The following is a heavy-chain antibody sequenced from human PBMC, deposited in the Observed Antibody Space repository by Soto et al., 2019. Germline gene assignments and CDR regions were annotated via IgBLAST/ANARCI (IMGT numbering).Heavy chain of an antibody. CDR2: MNPNSGNT. D-gene: IGHD2-2*01. CDR3: ARVTPWRGVVLVPTDSYNWFDA. J-gene: IGHJ5*02. Sequence: QVQLVQSGAEVKKPGASVKVSCKASGYTFTNYDINWVRQATGQGLEWMGWMNPNSGNTGYAQEFQXXXPMTWNTAISXXYXGXXRLRYEDTAVYYCARVTPWRGVVLVPTDSYNWFDAWGQGTLVTVAS. CDR1: GYTFTNYD. V-gene: IGHV1-8*01.